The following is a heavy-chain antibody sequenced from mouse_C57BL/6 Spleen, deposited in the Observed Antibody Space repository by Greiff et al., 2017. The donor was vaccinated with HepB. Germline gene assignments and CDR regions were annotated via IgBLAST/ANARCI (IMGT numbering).Heavy chain of an antibody. CDR3: ARKAITTVVATDYAMDY. V-gene: IGHV5-6*01. D-gene: IGHD1-1*01. CDR2: ISSGGSYT. J-gene: IGHJ4*01. CDR1: GFTFSSYG. Sequence: EVKLMESGGDLVKPGGSLKLSCAASGFTFSSYGMSWVRQTPDKRLEWVATISSGGSYTYYPDSVKGRFTISRDNAKNTLYLQMSSLKSEDTAMYYCARKAITTVVATDYAMDYWGQGTSVTVSS.